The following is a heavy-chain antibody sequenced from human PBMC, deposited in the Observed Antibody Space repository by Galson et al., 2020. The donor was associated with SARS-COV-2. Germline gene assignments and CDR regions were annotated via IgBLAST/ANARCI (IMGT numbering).Heavy chain of an antibody. CDR2: IWYDGSNK. Sequence: GGSLRLSCAASGFTFSSYGMHWVRQAPGKGLEWVAVIWYDGSNKYYADSVKGRFTISRDNSKNTLYLQMNSLRAEDTAVYYCAKDRLAKWNYAIVFDYWGQGTLVTVSS. J-gene: IGHJ4*02. V-gene: IGHV3-33*06. D-gene: IGHD1-7*01. CDR1: GFTFSSYG. CDR3: AKDRLAKWNYAIVFDY.